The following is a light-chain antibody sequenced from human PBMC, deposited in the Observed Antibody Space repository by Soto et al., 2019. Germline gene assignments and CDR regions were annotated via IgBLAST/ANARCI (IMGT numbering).Light chain of an antibody. V-gene: IGLV1-40*01. J-gene: IGLJ2*01. Sequence: QSVLTQPPSVSGAPGQRVTMSCTGNRSNIGSRYDVHWYQQHPGKAPKLLIYENKNRPSGVPDRFSGSKSGTSASLAITGLQPEDEAHYYCQSYDSSLKASVFGGGTK. CDR2: ENK. CDR1: RSNIGSRYD. CDR3: QSYDSSLKASV.